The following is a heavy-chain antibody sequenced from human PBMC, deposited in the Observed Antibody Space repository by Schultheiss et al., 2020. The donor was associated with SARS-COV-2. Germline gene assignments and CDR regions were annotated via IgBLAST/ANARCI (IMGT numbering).Heavy chain of an antibody. CDR2: ISGSGGST. CDR3: AKVCMTTLSYYYGMDV. Sequence: GGSLRLSCAASGFTFSSYAMSWVRQAPGKGLEWVSAISGSGGSTYYADSVKGRFTISRDNSKNTLYLQMNSLRAEDTAVYYCAKVCMTTLSYYYGMDVWGQGTTVTVSS. D-gene: IGHD4-11*01. CDR1: GFTFSSYA. J-gene: IGHJ6*02. V-gene: IGHV3-23*01.